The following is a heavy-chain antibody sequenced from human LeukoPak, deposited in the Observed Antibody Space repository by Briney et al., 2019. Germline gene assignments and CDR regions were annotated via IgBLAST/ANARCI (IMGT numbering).Heavy chain of an antibody. J-gene: IGHJ5*02. V-gene: IGHV3-30*02. D-gene: IGHD6-13*01. CDR2: IRYDGSDK. CDR1: GFTFSYYG. Sequence: GGSLRLSCAASGFTFSYYGMHWVRQAPGKGLQWVAFIRYDGSDKYYADSVKGRFTISRENSKNTLYLQMNSLRPEDTAVYYCAKVLGEYSIRSKPLDTWGQGTLVTVSS. CDR3: AKVLGEYSIRSKPLDT.